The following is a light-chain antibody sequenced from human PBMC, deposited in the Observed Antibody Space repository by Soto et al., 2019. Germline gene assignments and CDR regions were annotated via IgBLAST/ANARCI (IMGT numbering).Light chain of an antibody. J-gene: IGKJ4*01. Sequence: EIVLTQSPGTLSLSPGERATLSCRASQSVSSSFLAWYQQKPGQAPRLLIYGASSRATGIPDRFSGSGSGTDFTLTISRLELEDVAVYYCQQYGSSPLTCGGGTKVEIK. CDR2: GAS. V-gene: IGKV3-20*01. CDR1: QSVSSSF. CDR3: QQYGSSPLT.